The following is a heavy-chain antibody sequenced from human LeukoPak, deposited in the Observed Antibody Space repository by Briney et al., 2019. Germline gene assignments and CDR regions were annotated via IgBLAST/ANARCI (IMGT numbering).Heavy chain of an antibody. CDR1: GGTFSSYA. V-gene: IGHV1-69*13. CDR2: IIPIFGTA. Sequence: GASAKVSCKASGGTFSSYAISWVRQAPGQGLEWMGGIIPIFGTANYAQKFQGRVTITADESTSTAYMELSSLRSEDTAVYYCASDSLVPAGAYFDYWGQGTLVTVSS. D-gene: IGHD2-2*01. CDR3: ASDSLVPAGAYFDY. J-gene: IGHJ4*02.